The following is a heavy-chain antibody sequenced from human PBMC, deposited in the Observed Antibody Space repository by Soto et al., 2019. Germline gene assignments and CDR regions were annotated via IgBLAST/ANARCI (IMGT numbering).Heavy chain of an antibody. V-gene: IGHV1-69*04. CDR3: ARDYDSNWFDP. Sequence: ASVKVSCKASGGTFSSYTISWVRQAPGQGLEWMGRIIPILGIANYAQKFQGRVTITADKSTSTAYMELSSLRSEDTAVYYCARDYDSNWFDPWGQGTLVTVSS. J-gene: IGHJ5*02. CDR2: IIPILGIA. D-gene: IGHD5-12*01. CDR1: GGTFSSYT.